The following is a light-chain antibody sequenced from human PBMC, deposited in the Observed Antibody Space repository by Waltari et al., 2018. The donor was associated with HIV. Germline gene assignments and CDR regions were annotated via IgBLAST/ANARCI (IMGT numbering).Light chain of an antibody. CDR2: DLI. CDR1: NNDVGAYNY. J-gene: IGLJ1*01. CDR3: CSSAGRYTFL. V-gene: IGLV2-11*01. Sequence: QSALTQSRSVSGSPGQSITISCTGTNNDVGAYNYASWYQQHPGRAPKLLIFDLIKRPAGGPSRYSGSKSAHSAARTISVLQAEDEADYYCCSSAGRYTFLVGTGTKVTVL.